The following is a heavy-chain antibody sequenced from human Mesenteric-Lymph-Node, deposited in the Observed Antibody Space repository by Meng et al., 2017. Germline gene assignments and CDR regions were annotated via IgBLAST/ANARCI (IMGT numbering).Heavy chain of an antibody. D-gene: IGHD3-10*01. V-gene: IGHV4-61*02. J-gene: IGHJ5*02. Sequence: SEALSLTCTVSGGSVNSGDYYWSWIRQSAGKGLEWIGRISTSGNTDFNPSLKSRVTISVDSSKNQFSLRLTSVTAADTAMYYCARWFGGFENWFDPWGQGTLVTVSS. CDR1: GGSVNSGDYY. CDR3: ARWFGGFENWFDP. CDR2: ISTSGNT.